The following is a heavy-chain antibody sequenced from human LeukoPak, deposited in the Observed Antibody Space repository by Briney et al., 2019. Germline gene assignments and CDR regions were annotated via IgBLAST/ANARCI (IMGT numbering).Heavy chain of an antibody. V-gene: IGHV6-1*01. CDR2: TYYRSKWYY. CDR1: GXXVSTNSAA. Sequence: SQTLSLTCAISGXXVSTNSAAWNWIRQXXXXXXXXLGRTYYRSKWYYDYALSVRSRISINPDTSKNQFSLHLNSVTPEDTAVYYCVRGITGVGYYFDYWGQGTLVTVSA. CDR3: VRGITGVGYYFDY. D-gene: IGHD6-19*01. J-gene: IGHJ4*02.